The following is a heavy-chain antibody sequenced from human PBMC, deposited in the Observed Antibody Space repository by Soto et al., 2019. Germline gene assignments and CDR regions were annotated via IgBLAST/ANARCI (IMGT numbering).Heavy chain of an antibody. D-gene: IGHD3-10*01. CDR3: ARDRVWFGLGYFDY. Sequence: PGGSLRLSCAASGFTFSSYAMHWVRQAPGKGLEWVAVISYDGSNKYYADSVKGRFTISRDNSKNTLYLQMNSLRAEDTAVYYCARDRVWFGLGYFDYWGQGTLVTVSS. CDR1: GFTFSSYA. CDR2: ISYDGSNK. J-gene: IGHJ4*02. V-gene: IGHV3-30-3*01.